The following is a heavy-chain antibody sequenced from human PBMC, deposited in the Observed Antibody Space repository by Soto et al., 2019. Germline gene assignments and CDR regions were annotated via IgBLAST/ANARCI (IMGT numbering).Heavy chain of an antibody. J-gene: IGHJ4*02. CDR2: IIPIFGTA. CDR1: GGTFSSYA. CDR3: ATRGPRRDGYNLHLDY. Sequence: QVQLVQSGAEVKKPGSSVKVSCKASGGTFSSYAISWVRQAPGQGLEWMGGIIPIFGTANYAQKFQGRVNITGADSPSAAYMQLSSLRSEDTDVHYCATRGPRRDGYNLHLDYWGKGTLVTVSS. V-gene: IGHV1-69*12. D-gene: IGHD5-12*01.